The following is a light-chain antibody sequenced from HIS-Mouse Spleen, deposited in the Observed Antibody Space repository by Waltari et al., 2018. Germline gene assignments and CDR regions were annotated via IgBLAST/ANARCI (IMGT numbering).Light chain of an antibody. CDR1: SSDVGGYHY. CDR3: SSYAGSNNLV. V-gene: IGLV2-8*01. CDR2: EVS. J-gene: IGLJ2*01. Sequence: QSALTQPPSASGSPGQSVTISCTGTSSDVGGYHYVSWYQQHPDKAPKLMSYEVSKRPSGVPDRFSGSKSGNTASLTVSGLQAEDEADYYCSSYAGSNNLVFGGGTKLTVL.